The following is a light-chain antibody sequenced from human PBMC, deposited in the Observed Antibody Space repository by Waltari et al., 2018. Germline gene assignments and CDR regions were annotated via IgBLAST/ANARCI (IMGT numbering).Light chain of an antibody. CDR3: QQYYSYPLT. CDR2: AAS. J-gene: IGKJ4*01. V-gene: IGKV1-8*01. CDR1: QGLSSY. Sequence: AIRLTQSPSSLSASTGDRVTLTCRASQGLSSYLAWYQQKPGKAPKLLIYAASTLQSGVPSRFSGSGSGTDFTLTISCLQSEDFATYYCQQYYSYPLTFGGGTKVEIK.